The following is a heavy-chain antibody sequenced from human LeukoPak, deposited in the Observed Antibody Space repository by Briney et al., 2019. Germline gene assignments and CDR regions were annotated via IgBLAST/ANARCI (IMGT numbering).Heavy chain of an antibody. V-gene: IGHV2-70*01. Sequence: ESGPALVKPTQTLTLTCAFSGFSLGTSGMCVSWIRQPPGKALEWLALIDWDDDKYYSTSLKTRLTISKDTSKNQVVLTMTNMDPVDTATYYCARIRGYSSGWYEDYWGQGTLVTVSS. J-gene: IGHJ4*02. CDR3: ARIRGYSSGWYEDY. CDR2: IDWDDDK. CDR1: GFSLGTSGMC. D-gene: IGHD6-19*01.